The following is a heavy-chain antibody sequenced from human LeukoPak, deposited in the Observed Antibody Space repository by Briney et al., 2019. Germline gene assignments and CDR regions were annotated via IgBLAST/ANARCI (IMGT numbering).Heavy chain of an antibody. CDR3: ASGVPRNMYYYDSSGYYYGY. Sequence: ASVKVSCKASGGTFSSYAISWVRQAPGQGLEWMGGIIPIFGTASYAQKFQGRVTITADKSTSTAYMELSSLRSEDTAVYYCASGVPRNMYYYDSSGYYYGYWGQGTLVTVSS. J-gene: IGHJ4*02. V-gene: IGHV1-69*06. CDR1: GGTFSSYA. CDR2: IIPIFGTA. D-gene: IGHD3-22*01.